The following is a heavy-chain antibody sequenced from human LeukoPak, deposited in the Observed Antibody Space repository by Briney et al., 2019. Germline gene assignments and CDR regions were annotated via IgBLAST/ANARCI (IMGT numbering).Heavy chain of an antibody. CDR3: ARHEGLYYYYYMDV. J-gene: IGHJ6*03. Sequence: GSSVKVSCKASGGTFSSYAISWVRQAPGQGLEWMGGIFPIFGTANYAQKFQGRVTITADKSTSTAYMELSSLRSEDTAVYYCARHEGLYYYYYMDVWGKGTTVTVSS. CDR1: GGTFSSYA. D-gene: IGHD3/OR15-3a*01. CDR2: IFPIFGTA. V-gene: IGHV1-69*06.